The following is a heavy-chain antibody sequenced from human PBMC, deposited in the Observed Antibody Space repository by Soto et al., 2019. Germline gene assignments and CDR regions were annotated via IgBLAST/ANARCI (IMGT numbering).Heavy chain of an antibody. CDR2: INAGNGNT. D-gene: IGHD6-19*01. CDR1: GYTFTGYP. CDR3: ARNLGSGWYDY. Sequence: QVQFVQSGAEVKKPGASVKVSCKASGYTFTGYPIHWVRQAPGQRLEWMGWINAGNGNTKYSQKFQGRVTITRDTSASTHYMELSSLRSEDTAVYYCARNLGSGWYDYWGQGTLVTVSS. V-gene: IGHV1-3*01. J-gene: IGHJ4*02.